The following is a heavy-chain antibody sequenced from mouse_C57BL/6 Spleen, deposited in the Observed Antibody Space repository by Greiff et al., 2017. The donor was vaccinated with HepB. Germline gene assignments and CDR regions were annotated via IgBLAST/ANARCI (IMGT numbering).Heavy chain of an antibody. CDR1: GYTFTDYN. CDR2: INPNNGGT. D-gene: IGHD1-1*01. J-gene: IGHJ3*01. Sequence: VQLQQSGPELVKPGASVKIPCKASGYTFTDYNMDWVKQSHGKSLEWIGDINPNNGGTIYNQKFKGKATLTVDKSSSTAYMELRSLTSEDTAVYYGARPSYYYGSSPPWFAYWGQGTLVTVSA. V-gene: IGHV1-18*01. CDR3: ARPSYYYGSSPPWFAY.